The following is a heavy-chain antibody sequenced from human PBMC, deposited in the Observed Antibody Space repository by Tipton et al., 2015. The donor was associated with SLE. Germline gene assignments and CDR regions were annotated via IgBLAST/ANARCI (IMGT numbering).Heavy chain of an antibody. V-gene: IGHV3-7*01. CDR2: IKQDGSEK. Sequence: SLRLSCAASGFTFSSYWMSWVRQAPGKGLEWVANIKQDGSEKYYVDSVKGRFTIPRDNAKNSLYLQMNSLRAEDTAVYYCARGGLRDGNWFDPWGQGTLVTVSS. CDR3: ARGGLRDGNWFDP. CDR1: GFTFSSYW. J-gene: IGHJ5*02. D-gene: IGHD5-12*01.